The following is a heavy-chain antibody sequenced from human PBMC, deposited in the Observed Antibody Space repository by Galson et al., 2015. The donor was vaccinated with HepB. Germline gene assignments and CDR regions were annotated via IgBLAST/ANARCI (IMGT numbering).Heavy chain of an antibody. CDR3: ARGIRSGSSWIEYFQH. V-gene: IGHV3-30*04. CDR2: ISYDGSNK. J-gene: IGHJ1*01. CDR1: GFTFSSYA. D-gene: IGHD6-13*01. Sequence: SLRLSCAASGFTFSSYAMHWVRQAPGKGLEWVAVISYDGSNKYYADSVKGRFTISRDNSKNTLYLQKNSLRAEDTAVYYCARGIRSGSSWIEYFQHWGQGTLVTVSS.